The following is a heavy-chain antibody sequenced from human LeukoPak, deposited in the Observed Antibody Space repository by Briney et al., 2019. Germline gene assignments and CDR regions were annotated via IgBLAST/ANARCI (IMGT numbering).Heavy chain of an antibody. D-gene: IGHD3-10*01. J-gene: IGHJ4*02. V-gene: IGHV3-49*03. CDR3: TRVARPLLWFGELPPDY. Sequence: GGSLRLSCTASGFTFGDYAMSWFRQAPGKGLEWVGFIRSKAYGGTTEYAASVKGRSTISRDDSKSIAYLQMNSLKTEDTAVYYCTRVARPLLWFGELPPDYWGQGTLVTVSS. CDR1: GFTFGDYA. CDR2: IRSKAYGGTT.